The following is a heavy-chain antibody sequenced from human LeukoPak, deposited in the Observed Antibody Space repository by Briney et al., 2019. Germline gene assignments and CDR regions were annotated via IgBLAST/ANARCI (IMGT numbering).Heavy chain of an antibody. J-gene: IGHJ4*02. CDR2: IYYSGST. CDR3: ARGAGYDY. V-gene: IGHV4-39*01. Sequence: SETLSLTCTVSGGSISSSSYYWGWIRQPPGKGLEWIGSIYYSGSTYYNPSLKSRVTISVDTSKNQFSLKLSSVTAADTAVYYCARGAGYDYWGQGTLVTVSS. CDR1: GGSISSSSYY. D-gene: IGHD3-22*01.